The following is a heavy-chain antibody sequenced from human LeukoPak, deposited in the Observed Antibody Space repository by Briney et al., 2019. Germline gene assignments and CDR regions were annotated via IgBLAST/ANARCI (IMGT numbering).Heavy chain of an antibody. Sequence: PGESLRLSCAASGFTFSSYGMHCVRQAPGKGLEWVAVISYDGSNKYYADSVKGRFTISRDNSKNTLYLQMNSLRAEDTAVYYCAKDFRMIVNDYWGQGTLVTVSS. CDR1: GFTFSSYG. D-gene: IGHD3-22*01. CDR2: ISYDGSNK. J-gene: IGHJ4*02. V-gene: IGHV3-30*18. CDR3: AKDFRMIVNDY.